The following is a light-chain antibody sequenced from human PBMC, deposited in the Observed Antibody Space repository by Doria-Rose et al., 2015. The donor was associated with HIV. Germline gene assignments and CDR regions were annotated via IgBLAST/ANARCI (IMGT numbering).Light chain of an antibody. CDR2: DGS. CDR3: HQYGTSWT. CDR1: PSFSSTY. Sequence: TQSPGTLSLSPGARATLSCRASPSFSSTYLAWYQQKPGQAPSLLIYDGSARATSIPDRFSASGSGTDFTLTINRLEPEDFALYYCHQYGTSWTFGQGTKVEI. J-gene: IGKJ1*01. V-gene: IGKV3-20*01.